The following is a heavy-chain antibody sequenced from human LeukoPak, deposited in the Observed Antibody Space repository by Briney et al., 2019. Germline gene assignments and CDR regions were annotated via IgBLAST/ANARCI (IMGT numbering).Heavy chain of an antibody. CDR3: AKVIGSWYFDY. Sequence: PGGSLRLSCAASGFTFSNYAMSWVRQAPGKGLEWVSTISGGGVTTYYADSAKGRFTISRDNSKNTLYLQMNSLRAEDTAVYYCAKVIGSWYFDYWGQGTLVTVSS. CDR1: GFTFSNYA. J-gene: IGHJ4*02. CDR2: ISGGGVTT. D-gene: IGHD3-10*01. V-gene: IGHV3-23*01.